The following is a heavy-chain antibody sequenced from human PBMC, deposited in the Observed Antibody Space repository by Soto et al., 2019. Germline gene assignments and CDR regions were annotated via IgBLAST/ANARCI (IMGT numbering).Heavy chain of an antibody. CDR1: GGSISSSNW. CDR3: ARQSSRYDFWSGYRGLNWFDP. CDR2: IYHSGST. V-gene: IGHV4-4*02. J-gene: IGHJ5*02. D-gene: IGHD3-3*01. Sequence: QVQLQESGPGLVKPSGTLSLTCAVSGGSISSSNWWSWVRQPPGKGLEWIGEIYHSGSTNYNPSLKSRVTISVDKSKNQCSLKLSSVTAADTAVYYCARQSSRYDFWSGYRGLNWFDPWGQGTLVTVAS.